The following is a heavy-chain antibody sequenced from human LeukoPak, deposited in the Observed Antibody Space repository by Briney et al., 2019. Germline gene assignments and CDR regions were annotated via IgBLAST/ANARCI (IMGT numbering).Heavy chain of an antibody. CDR3: VKCRWLIFSFDY. Sequence: GGSLRLSYAASGFTYSRCDMSWVRQAPGKGLEWVSAISGSGGSTYYADSVKGRFTISRDNSKNTLYLQMNSLRAEDMAVYYRVKCRWLIFSFDYWGQGTLVIVSS. CDR2: ISGSGGST. D-gene: IGHD3-22*01. J-gene: IGHJ4*02. V-gene: IGHV3-23*01. CDR1: GFTYSRCD.